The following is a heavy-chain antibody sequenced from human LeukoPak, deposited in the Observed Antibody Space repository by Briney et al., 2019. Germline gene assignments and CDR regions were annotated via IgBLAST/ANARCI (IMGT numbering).Heavy chain of an antibody. CDR2: IYPGDSDI. Sequence: GESLKISCKGSGNSFTSYWIGWVRQMPGKGLEWMGIIYPGDSDIRYSPSFQGQVTISADKSISIAYLHWSSPEAPDHAIELRARNQTMDYSNYADEGGLFDPWGQGTLVTVSS. CDR1: GNSFTSYW. D-gene: IGHD4-11*01. V-gene: IGHV5-51*01. CDR3: ARNQTMDYSNYADEGGLFDP. J-gene: IGHJ5*02.